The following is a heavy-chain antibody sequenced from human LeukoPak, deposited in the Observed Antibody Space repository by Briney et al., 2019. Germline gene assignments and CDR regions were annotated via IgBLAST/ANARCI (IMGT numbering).Heavy chain of an antibody. CDR1: GGSISSSSYY. V-gene: IGHV4-39*07. J-gene: IGHJ4*02. Sequence: SETLSLTCTVSGGSISSSSYYWGWIRQPPGKGLEWIGSIYYSGSTYYNPSLKSRVTISVDASKNQFSLKLSSVTAADTAVYYCAREKPDSSNYRKTTFDYWGQGTLVTVSS. CDR3: AREKPDSSNYRKTTFDY. CDR2: IYYSGST. D-gene: IGHD6-13*01.